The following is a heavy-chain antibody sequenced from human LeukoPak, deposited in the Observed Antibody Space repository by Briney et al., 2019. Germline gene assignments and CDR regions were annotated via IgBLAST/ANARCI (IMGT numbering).Heavy chain of an antibody. V-gene: IGHV1-46*01. CDR3: AREMSPYYYYYYMDV. Sequence: GASVKVSCKASGYTFTSYYMHWVRQAPGQGLEWMGITNPSGGSTSYAQKFQGRVTMTRDMSTSTVYMELSSLRSEDTAVYYCAREMSPYYYYYYMDVWGKGTTVTVSS. CDR2: TNPSGGST. CDR1: GYTFTSYY. J-gene: IGHJ6*03.